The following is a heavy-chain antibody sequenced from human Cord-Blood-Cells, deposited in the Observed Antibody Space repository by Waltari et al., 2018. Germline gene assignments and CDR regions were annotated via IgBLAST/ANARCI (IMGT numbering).Heavy chain of an antibody. Sequence: HVQLVESGGGVVQPGRSLRHSWAASGFYFSPYAMPWDRQAAGKGREWVAVISYDGSNKYYADSVKGRFTISRDNSKNTLYLQMNSLRAEDTAVYYCARDSSPTPIAAAVCYWGQGTLVTVSS. CDR2: ISYDGSNK. J-gene: IGHJ4*02. CDR3: ARDSSPTPIAAAVCY. CDR1: GFYFSPYA. V-gene: IGHV3-30-3*01. D-gene: IGHD6-13*01.